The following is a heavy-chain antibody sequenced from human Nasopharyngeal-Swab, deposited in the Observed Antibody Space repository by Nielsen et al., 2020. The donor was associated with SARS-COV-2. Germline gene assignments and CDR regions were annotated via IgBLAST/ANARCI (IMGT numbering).Heavy chain of an antibody. V-gene: IGHV1-3*01. J-gene: IGHJ6*03. CDR2: INAGNGNT. CDR1: GYTFTSYA. CDR3: AREGVGGWNYEVLWFGDFFYYMDV. Sequence: ASVKVSCKASGYTFTSYAMHWVRQAPGQRLEWMGWINAGNGNTKYSQKFQGRVTITRDTSASTAHMELSSLRSEDTAVYYCAREGVGGWNYEVLWFGDFFYYMDVWGKGTTVTVSS. D-gene: IGHD3-10*01.